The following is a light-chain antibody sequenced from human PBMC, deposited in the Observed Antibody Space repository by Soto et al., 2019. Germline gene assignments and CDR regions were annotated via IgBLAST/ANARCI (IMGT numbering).Light chain of an antibody. J-gene: IGKJ1*01. CDR1: QRVSSRF. Sequence: EIVLTQSPGTLSLSPGERATLSCRASQRVSSRFLAWYQQKPGQAPTVLIYGASTRATGIPDRFSGSGSGTDFTLTISRLEPEDFAVYYCQQYESSRTFGQGTKVEMK. V-gene: IGKV3-20*01. CDR3: QQYESSRT. CDR2: GAS.